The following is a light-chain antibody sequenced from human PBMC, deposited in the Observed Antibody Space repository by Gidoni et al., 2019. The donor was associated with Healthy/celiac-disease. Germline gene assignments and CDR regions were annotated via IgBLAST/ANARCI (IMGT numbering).Light chain of an antibody. J-gene: IGKJ1*01. CDR1: QSISSY. CDR3: QQSYSTPLT. Sequence: DSKMSQSPSSLSASVGDRVTITCRASQSISSYLNWYQQKPGKAPKLLIYAASSLQRGLPSRFSGSGSGTDFTLTISILQAEDSATYYCQQSYSTPLTFGQXTKVEIK. V-gene: IGKV1-39*01. CDR2: AAS.